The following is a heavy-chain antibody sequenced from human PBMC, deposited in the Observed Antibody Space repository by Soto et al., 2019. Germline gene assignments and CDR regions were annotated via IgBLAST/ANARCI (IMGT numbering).Heavy chain of an antibody. D-gene: IGHD6-6*01. CDR2: INPNSGGT. CDR3: ASSSSRIFQSGP. V-gene: IGHV1-2*04. Sequence: ASVKVSCKASGYTFTGYYMHWVRQAAGQGLEWMGWINPNSGGTNYAQKFQGWVTMTRDTSISTAYMELSRLRSDDTAVYYCASSSSRIFQSGPWGQGTLVTVSS. CDR1: GYTFTGYY. J-gene: IGHJ5*02.